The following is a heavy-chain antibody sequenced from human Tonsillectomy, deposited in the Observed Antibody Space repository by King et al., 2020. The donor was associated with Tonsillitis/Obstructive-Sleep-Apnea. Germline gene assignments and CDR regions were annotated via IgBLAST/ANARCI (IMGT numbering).Heavy chain of an antibody. CDR1: GFSLSTSGVG. J-gene: IGHJ1*01. D-gene: IGHD2-8*01. CDR3: AHLYCTNGVCSAEYFQH. V-gene: IGHV2-5*02. CDR2: IYWDDDK. Sequence: ITLKESGPTLVKPTQTLTLTCTFSGFSLSTSGVGVGWIRQPPGKALEWLALIYWDDDKRYSPSLKGRLTITKDTSKNQVVLTMTNMDPVDTATYYCAHLYCTNGVCSAEYFQHWGQGTLVTVSS.